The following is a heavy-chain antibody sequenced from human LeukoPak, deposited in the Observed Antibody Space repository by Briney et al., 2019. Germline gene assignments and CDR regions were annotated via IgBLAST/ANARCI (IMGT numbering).Heavy chain of an antibody. CDR1: GGSFSGYY. CDR2: FYRGGGT. D-gene: IGHD3-16*01. V-gene: IGHV4-34*10. CDR3: ARGELYAAAPVDF. J-gene: IGHJ4*02. Sequence: SSETLSLTCAVYGGSFSGYYWSWIRQPPGKGMEWIGHFYRGGGTFYSPSLKSRITISLDTSKNQFPLKLNSVTAADTAVYYCARGELYAAAPVDFWGQGTLVTVAS.